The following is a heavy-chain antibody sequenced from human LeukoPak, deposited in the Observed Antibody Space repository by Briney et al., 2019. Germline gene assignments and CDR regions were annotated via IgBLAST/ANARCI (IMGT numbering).Heavy chain of an antibody. CDR1: GFIFGDYT. D-gene: IGHD2/OR15-2a*01. J-gene: IGHJ6*03. V-gene: IGHV3-49*04. Sequence: GGSLRLSCTVSGFIFGDYTISWVRQAPGKGLELVGFIRTKLYGETKEYGASVRGRFTISRDDFRSIAYLQLNSLNIEDTAVYYCGRGGTRLGYFSIDVWGKGTTVTVSS. CDR2: IRTKLYGETK. CDR3: GRGGTRLGYFSIDV.